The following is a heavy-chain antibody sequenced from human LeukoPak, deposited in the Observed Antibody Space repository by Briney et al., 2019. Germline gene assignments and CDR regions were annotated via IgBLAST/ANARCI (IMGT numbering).Heavy chain of an antibody. Sequence: GASVKVSCKASGYTFTSYGISWVRQAPGQGLEWMGWISAYNGNTHYAQRFQGRVTMTTDTSTGTAYMDLRSLRSDDTAVYYCARDGAYGGVYGMDVWGQGTTVTVSS. CDR2: ISAYNGNT. V-gene: IGHV1-18*01. D-gene: IGHD4-23*01. J-gene: IGHJ6*02. CDR3: ARDGAYGGVYGMDV. CDR1: GYTFTSYG.